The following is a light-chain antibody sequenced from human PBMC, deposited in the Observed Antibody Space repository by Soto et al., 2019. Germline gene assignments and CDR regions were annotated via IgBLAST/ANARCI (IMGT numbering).Light chain of an antibody. CDR2: AAS. J-gene: IGKJ4*01. CDR3: QQLRSYPST. V-gene: IGKV1-9*01. Sequence: IQVTQSPSSLSASVGDRVTITCLASQDISSSLGWYQQKPGKAPKLLIYAASILQSGVPSRFSGSGFGTDFTLTISSLQAEDFASYFCQQLRSYPSTFGGGTKVDNK. CDR1: QDISSS.